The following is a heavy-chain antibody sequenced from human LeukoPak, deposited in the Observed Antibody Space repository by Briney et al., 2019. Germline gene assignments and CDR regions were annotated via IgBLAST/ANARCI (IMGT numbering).Heavy chain of an antibody. CDR1: GFTFSSYS. Sequence: PGGSLRLSCAASGFTFSSYSMNWVRQAPGKGLEWVSSISSSSSYMYYADSVKGRFTISRDNAKNSLYLQMNSLRAEDTAVYYCARGLAGEIYYFDYWGQGTLVTVSS. CDR2: ISSSSSYM. V-gene: IGHV3-21*01. CDR3: ARGLAGEIYYFDY. J-gene: IGHJ4*02. D-gene: IGHD6-13*01.